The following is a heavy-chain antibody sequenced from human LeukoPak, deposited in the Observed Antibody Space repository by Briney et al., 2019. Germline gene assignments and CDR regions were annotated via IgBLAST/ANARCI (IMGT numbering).Heavy chain of an antibody. D-gene: IGHD6-19*01. CDR1: GGSISSSDYY. CDR2: IYYSGST. V-gene: IGHV4-39*07. Sequence: PSETLSLTCTVSGGSISSSDYYWGWIRQPPGKGLEWIGSIYYSGSTYYNPSLKSRVTISVDTSKNQFSLKLSSVTAADTAVYYCARAPSSGWTTDAFDIWGQGTMVTVSS. J-gene: IGHJ3*02. CDR3: ARAPSSGWTTDAFDI.